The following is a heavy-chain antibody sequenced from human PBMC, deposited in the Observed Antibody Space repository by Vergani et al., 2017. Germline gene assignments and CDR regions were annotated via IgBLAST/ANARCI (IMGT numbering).Heavy chain of an antibody. CDR1: GFTVSSNY. J-gene: IGHJ2*01. CDR3: ARDIGVSRGPDWYFDL. Sequence: EVQLVESGGGLVQPGGSLRLSCAASGFTVSSNYMSWVRQAPGKGLEWVSVIYSGGSTYYADSVKGRFTISRDNSKNTLYLQMNSLRAEDTAVYYCARDIGVSRGPDWYFDLWGRGTLVTVSS. D-gene: IGHD1-26*01. CDR2: IYSGGST. V-gene: IGHV3-66*01.